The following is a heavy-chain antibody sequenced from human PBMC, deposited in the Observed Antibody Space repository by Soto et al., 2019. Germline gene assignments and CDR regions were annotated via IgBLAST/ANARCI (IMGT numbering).Heavy chain of an antibody. Sequence: SVKVSCKASGGTFSSYAISWVRQAPGQGLEWMGGIIPIFGTANYAQKFQGRVTITADESTSTAYMELSSLRSEDTAVYYCASSDDYGGNNDYWGQGTLVTVSS. V-gene: IGHV1-69*13. CDR2: IIPIFGTA. J-gene: IGHJ4*02. D-gene: IGHD4-17*01. CDR1: GGTFSSYA. CDR3: ASSDDYGGNNDY.